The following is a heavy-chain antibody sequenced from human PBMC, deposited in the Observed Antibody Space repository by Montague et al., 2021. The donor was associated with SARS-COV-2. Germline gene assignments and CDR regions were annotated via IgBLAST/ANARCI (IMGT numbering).Heavy chain of an antibody. Sequence: SETLSLTCTVSGGSISSSSYYWSWIRQSPGKGLEWIGYIFHSGITDYNPSLKSRVTISVDTSKNQFSLQLNSVTAADSAVYYCARTEYNWNDWFDPWGQGTLVTVSS. D-gene: IGHD1-20*01. CDR2: IFHSGIT. CDR3: ARTEYNWNDWFDP. CDR1: GGSISSSSYY. J-gene: IGHJ5*02. V-gene: IGHV4-61*01.